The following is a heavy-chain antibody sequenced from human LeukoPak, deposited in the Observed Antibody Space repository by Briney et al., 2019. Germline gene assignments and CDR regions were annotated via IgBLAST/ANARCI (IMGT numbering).Heavy chain of an antibody. CDR2: ISGSGGST. D-gene: IGHD6-13*01. Sequence: GGSLRLSCAASGFTFNSYAMTWVRLAPGKGLEWVSAISGSGGSTYYADSVKGRFTISRDNSKNTLYLQTNSLRAEDTAVYYCARGKSAAGTENKFDPWGQGTLVTVSS. CDR3: ARGKSAAGTENKFDP. J-gene: IGHJ5*02. CDR1: GFTFNSYA. V-gene: IGHV3-23*01.